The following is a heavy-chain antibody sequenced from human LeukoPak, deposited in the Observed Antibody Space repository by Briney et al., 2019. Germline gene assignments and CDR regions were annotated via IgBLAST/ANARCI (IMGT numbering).Heavy chain of an antibody. D-gene: IGHD6-13*01. CDR1: GYTFTGYY. V-gene: IGHV1-2*02. Sequence: GASVKVSCKASGYTFTGYYMHWVRQAPGQGPEWMGWINPNSGDTNYAHKFQGRVTMTRDTSINTAYMELNNLRSDDTAVYYCARELGIAAAGPLDYWGQGTLVTVSS. CDR2: INPNSGDT. CDR3: ARELGIAAAGPLDY. J-gene: IGHJ4*02.